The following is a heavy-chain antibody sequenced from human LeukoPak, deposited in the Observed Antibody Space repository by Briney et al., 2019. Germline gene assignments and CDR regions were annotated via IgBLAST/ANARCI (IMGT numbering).Heavy chain of an antibody. CDR1: GFTFRTSG. CDR2: VSGSGVST. V-gene: IGHV3-23*01. Sequence: GGSLRLSCAASGFTFRTSGMSWVRQAPGKGLEWVSAVSGSGVSTYYADSVKGRFTISRDNSKNTLYLQMHSLRAEDTAVYYCAKEYGYPYGEFAYWGQGTLVTAS. CDR3: AKEYGYPYGEFAY. D-gene: IGHD6-25*01. J-gene: IGHJ4*02.